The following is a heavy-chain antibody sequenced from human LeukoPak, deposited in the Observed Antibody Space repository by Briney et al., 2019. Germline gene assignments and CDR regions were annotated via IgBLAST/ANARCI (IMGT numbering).Heavy chain of an antibody. CDR2: ISSSGSTI. CDR3: ASEATTYHDY. CDR1: GFTFSSYE. D-gene: IGHD1-26*01. V-gene: IGHV3-48*03. J-gene: IGHJ4*02. Sequence: GGSLRLSCAASGFTFSSYEMNWVRQAPGKGLEWVSYISSSGSTIYYADSVKGRFTISRDNAKNSLSLQMNSLRAEDTAVYYCASEATTYHDYWGQGTLVTVSS.